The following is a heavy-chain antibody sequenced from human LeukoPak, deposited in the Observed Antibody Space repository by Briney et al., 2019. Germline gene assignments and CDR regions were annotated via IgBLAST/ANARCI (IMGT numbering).Heavy chain of an antibody. CDR2: INPSGGST. CDR3: ARPGYYDSSGYYSGAFDI. CDR1: GYTFTSYG. D-gene: IGHD3-22*01. Sequence: ASVKVSCKASGYTFTSYGISWVRQAPGQGLEWMGIINPSGGSTSYAQKFQGRVTMTRDTSTSTVYMELSSLRSEDTAVYYCARPGYYDSSGYYSGAFDIWGQGTMVTVSS. V-gene: IGHV1-46*01. J-gene: IGHJ3*02.